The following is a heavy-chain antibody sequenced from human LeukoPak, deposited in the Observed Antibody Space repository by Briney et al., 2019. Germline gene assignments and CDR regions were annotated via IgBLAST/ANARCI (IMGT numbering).Heavy chain of an antibody. Sequence: PGGSLRLSCAASGFTFSSYSMNWVRQAPGKGLEWVSSISSSSSSYIYYADSVKGRFTISRDNAKSSLYLQMNSLRAEDTAVYYCARAPGPSITGTHDYWGQGTLVTVSS. J-gene: IGHJ4*02. D-gene: IGHD1-20*01. V-gene: IGHV3-21*01. CDR2: ISSSSSSYI. CDR1: GFTFSSYS. CDR3: ARAPGPSITGTHDY.